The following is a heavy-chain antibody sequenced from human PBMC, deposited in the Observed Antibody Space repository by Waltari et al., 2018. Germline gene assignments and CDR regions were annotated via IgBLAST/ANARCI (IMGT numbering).Heavy chain of an antibody. CDR3: ARVATKTYSSPVPGRPYYYGMDV. J-gene: IGHJ6*02. CDR2: INSDGSSR. CDR1: GFPFSRYW. Sequence: EEQLVESGGGLAQPGESLRLSCAASGFPFSRYWLAWVRQAPGKGLVWVSRINSDGSSRTYADSVKGRFTISRDNAKNTLYVQMNRLRAEDTAVYYCARVATKTYSSPVPGRPYYYGMDVWGQGTTVTVSS. D-gene: IGHD3-22*01. V-gene: IGHV3-74*01.